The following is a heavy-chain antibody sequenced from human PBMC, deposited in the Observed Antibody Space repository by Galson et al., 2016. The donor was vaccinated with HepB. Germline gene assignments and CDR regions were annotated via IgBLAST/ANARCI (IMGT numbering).Heavy chain of an antibody. CDR1: GFAFSSYA. J-gene: IGHJ4*02. D-gene: IGHD6-6*01. CDR2: MSGSDAST. V-gene: IGHV3-23*01. Sequence: SLRLSCAASGFAFSSYAMSWVRQAPGKGLEWVSGMSGSDASTYYADSVKGRFTISRDTSKNTLYLQMDSLRVEDTAVYYCVKRPGSIVARPVDSWGQGTPVRVSS. CDR3: VKRPGSIVARPVDS.